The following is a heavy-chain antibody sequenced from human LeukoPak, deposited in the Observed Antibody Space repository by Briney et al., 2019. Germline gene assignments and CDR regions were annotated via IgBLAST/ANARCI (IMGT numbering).Heavy chain of an antibody. J-gene: IGHJ4*02. CDR3: AKDRDIDS. CDR1: GFAFISYG. CDR2: IRYDGGLE. Sequence: GGSLRLSCVASGFAFISYGMHWVRQAPGKGLEWVAFIRYDGGLEYYADSMKGRFTISRDNSKNTLYLQINSLRPEDTAVYYCAKDRDIDSWGQGTVVTVSS. V-gene: IGHV3-30*02.